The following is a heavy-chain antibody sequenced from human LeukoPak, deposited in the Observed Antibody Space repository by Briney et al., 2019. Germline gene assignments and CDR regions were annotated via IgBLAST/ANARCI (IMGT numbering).Heavy chain of an antibody. V-gene: IGHV3-23*01. D-gene: IGHD3-10*01. Sequence: GGSLRLSCAASGFTFTSYSMNWVRQAPGKGLEWVSAISGSGGSTYYADSVKGRFTISRDNSKNTLYLQMNSLRAEDTAVYYCAKDLRIYWFDPWGQGTLVTVSS. CDR3: AKDLRIYWFDP. J-gene: IGHJ5*02. CDR2: ISGSGGST. CDR1: GFTFTSYS.